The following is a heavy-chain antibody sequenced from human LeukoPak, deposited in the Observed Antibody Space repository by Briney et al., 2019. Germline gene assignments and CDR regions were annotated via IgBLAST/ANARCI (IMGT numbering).Heavy chain of an antibody. CDR3: AGVHITMIRGINSFDY. J-gene: IGHJ4*02. V-gene: IGHV3-48*03. Sequence: PGGSLRLSCAASGFTFRSYEMNWVRQAPGKGLGWVSYISSSGSTIYYADSVRGRFTISRDNAKNSVHLQMNSLRAEDTAVYYCAGVHITMIRGINSFDYWGQGTLVTVSS. CDR2: ISSSGSTI. D-gene: IGHD3-10*01. CDR1: GFTFRSYE.